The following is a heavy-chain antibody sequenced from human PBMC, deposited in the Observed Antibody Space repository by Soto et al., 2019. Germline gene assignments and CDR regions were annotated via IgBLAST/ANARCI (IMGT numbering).Heavy chain of an antibody. CDR2: INAGNGNT. V-gene: IGHV1-3*01. D-gene: IGHD3-3*01. CDR3: ARDLLEYDFWSGYYPGDY. CDR1: GYTFTSYA. Sequence: QVQLVQSGAEVKKPGASVKVSCKASGYTFTSYAMHWVRQAPGQRLEWMGWINAGNGNTKYSQKFQGRVTITRDTYASTAYMELSSLRSEDTAVYYCARDLLEYDFWSGYYPGDYWGQGTLVTVSS. J-gene: IGHJ4*02.